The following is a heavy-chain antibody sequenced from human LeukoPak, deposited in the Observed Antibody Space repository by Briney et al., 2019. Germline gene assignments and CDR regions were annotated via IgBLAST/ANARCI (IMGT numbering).Heavy chain of an antibody. CDR1: GFDFTTYG. CDR2: ISHEETNK. J-gene: IGHJ4*02. V-gene: IGHV3-33*06. CDR3: AKDLIYGGNARYFDY. Sequence: GGSLRLSCATSGFDFTTYGMHWVRQAPGKGLEWVAVISHEETNKYYGDSVKGRFTISRDISTNTLYLQMNSLRAEDTAVYYCAKDLIYGGNARYFDYWGQGTLVTVSS. D-gene: IGHD4-23*01.